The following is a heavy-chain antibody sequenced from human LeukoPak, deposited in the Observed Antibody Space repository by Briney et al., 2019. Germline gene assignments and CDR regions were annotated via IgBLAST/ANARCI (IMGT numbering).Heavy chain of an antibody. Sequence: QTGGSLRLSCTACGFPFTIYAMSWVRQAPGRGLEWVSSIISRDGTTYYAGSVRGRFTISRDNSKNTLYLQMNSLRVEDTAVYFCARDRPNYYGSDGHYYRRDGDYWGQGTLVTVSS. J-gene: IGHJ4*02. CDR3: ARDRPNYYGSDGHYYRRDGDY. CDR1: GFPFTIYA. D-gene: IGHD3-22*01. V-gene: IGHV3-23*01. CDR2: IISRDGTT.